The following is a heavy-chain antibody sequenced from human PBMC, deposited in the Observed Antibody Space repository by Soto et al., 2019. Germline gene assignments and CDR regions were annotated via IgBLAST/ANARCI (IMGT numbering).Heavy chain of an antibody. CDR3: ARSRVSDSGSYYEYWFDP. CDR2: IYHSGST. J-gene: IGHJ5*02. V-gene: IGHV4-30-2*01. Sequence: SETLSLTCAVSGCSISSGGYSWSWIRQPPGKGLEWIGYIYHSGSTYYNPSLKSRVTISVDRSKNQFSLKLSSVTTADTAVYYCARSRVSDSGSYYEYWFDPWGQGTLVTVSS. D-gene: IGHD1-26*01. CDR1: GCSISSGGYS.